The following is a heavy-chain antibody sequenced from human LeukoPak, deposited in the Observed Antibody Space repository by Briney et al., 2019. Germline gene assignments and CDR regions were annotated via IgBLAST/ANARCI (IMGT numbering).Heavy chain of an antibody. D-gene: IGHD6-13*01. Sequence: SETLSLTCAVYGGSFSGYYWSWIRQPPGKGLEWIGEINHSGSTNYNPSLKSRVTISVDTSKNQFSLKLSSVTAADTAVYYCARLLAGSSSWYYYYYYMDVWGEGTTVTISS. V-gene: IGHV4-34*01. CDR3: ARLLAGSSSWYYYYYYMDV. J-gene: IGHJ6*03. CDR2: INHSGST. CDR1: GGSFSGYY.